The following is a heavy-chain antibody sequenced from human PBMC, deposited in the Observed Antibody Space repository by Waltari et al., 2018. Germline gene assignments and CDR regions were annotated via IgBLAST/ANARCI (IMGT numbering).Heavy chain of an antibody. CDR2: FDPEDGET. CDR1: GYTLTELS. D-gene: IGHD3-22*01. V-gene: IGHV1-24*01. J-gene: IGHJ4*02. CDR3: ATDGGYYDSSGPFDY. Sequence: QVQLVQSGAEVKKPGASAKVSCKVSGYTLTELSMPWLRQAPGKGLEWMGGFDPEDGETIYAQKFQGRVTMTEDTSTDTAYMELSSLGSEDTAVYYCATDGGYYDSSGPFDYWGQGTLVTVSS.